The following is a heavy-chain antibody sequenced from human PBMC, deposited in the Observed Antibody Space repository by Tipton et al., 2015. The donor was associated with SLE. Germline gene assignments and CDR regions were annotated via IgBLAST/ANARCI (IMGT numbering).Heavy chain of an antibody. CDR1: GYSISSGYY. D-gene: IGHD3-22*01. Sequence: TLSLTCAVSGYSISSGYYWGWIRQPPGKGLEWIGSIYHSGSTYYNPSLKSRVTISVDTSKNQFSLKLSSVTAADTAVYYCARDLSLPGYYDSSGYFDYWGQGTLVTVSS. J-gene: IGHJ4*02. CDR3: ARDLSLPGYYDSSGYFDY. CDR2: IYHSGST. V-gene: IGHV4-38-2*02.